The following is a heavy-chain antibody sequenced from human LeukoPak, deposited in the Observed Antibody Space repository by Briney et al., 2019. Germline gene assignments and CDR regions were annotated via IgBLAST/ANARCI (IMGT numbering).Heavy chain of an antibody. CDR3: ARGASLHSSGWYYPY. CDR1: GFTVNNNY. V-gene: IGHV3-66*02. Sequence: GGSLRLSCAVSGFTVNNNYMSWVRQAPGKGLEWVSVIYSGGSTYYADSVKGRFTISRDNSKSTLYLQMNSLKAEDTAVYYCARGASLHSSGWYYPYWGQGTLVTVSS. D-gene: IGHD6-19*01. CDR2: IYSGGST. J-gene: IGHJ4*02.